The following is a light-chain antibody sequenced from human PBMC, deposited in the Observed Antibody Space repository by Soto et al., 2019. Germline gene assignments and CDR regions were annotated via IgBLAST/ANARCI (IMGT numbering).Light chain of an antibody. CDR1: QTVRSDY. Sequence: EIVLPQSPATLSVSPGESATLSCRASQTVRSDYLAWYRQSPGQPPRLLLFEASNRAPGIPDRFSGSGSGTDFTLTIRRLEPEDFAVYYCQLYGTSTAFGQGTRVDIK. V-gene: IGKV3-20*01. CDR3: QLYGTSTA. J-gene: IGKJ1*01. CDR2: EAS.